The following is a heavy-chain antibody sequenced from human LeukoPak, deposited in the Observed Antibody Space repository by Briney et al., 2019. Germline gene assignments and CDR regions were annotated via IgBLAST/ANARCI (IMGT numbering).Heavy chain of an antibody. D-gene: IGHD3-16*01. CDR3: ARGDGSPWGSPSN. J-gene: IGHJ4*02. Sequence: PGGSLRLSCAASGFTVSSNYMSWVRQAPGKGLEWVSVIYSGGSTYYADSVKGRFTISRDNSKNTLYLQMNSLRAEDTAVYYCARGDGSPWGSPSNWGQGTLVTVSS. V-gene: IGHV3-53*01. CDR1: GFTVSSNY. CDR2: IYSGGST.